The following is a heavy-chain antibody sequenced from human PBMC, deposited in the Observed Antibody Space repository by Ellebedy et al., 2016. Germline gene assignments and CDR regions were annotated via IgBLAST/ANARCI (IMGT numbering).Heavy chain of an antibody. CDR2: ISGSGGST. J-gene: IGHJ4*02. CDR3: AKMEGPLGIAVAGIGY. Sequence: GGSLRLSCAASGFTFSSYAMSWVRQAPGKGLEWVSAISGSGGSTYYADSVKGRFTISRDNSKNTLYLQMNSLRAEDTAVYYCAKMEGPLGIAVAGIGYWGQGTLVTVSS. D-gene: IGHD6-19*01. V-gene: IGHV3-23*01. CDR1: GFTFSSYA.